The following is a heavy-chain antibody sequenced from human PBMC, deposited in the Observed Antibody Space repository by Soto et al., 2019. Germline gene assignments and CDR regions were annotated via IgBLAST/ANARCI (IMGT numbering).Heavy chain of an antibody. Sequence: SGTLSLTCTVSGDSISTDYWSWIRQSPGKGLEWIGFIYYSGSTNYNPSLKSRVTISVDTSKNQFSLKLSSVTAADTAVYYCARAGSSWSYYYGMDVWGQGTTVTVSS. CDR2: IYYSGST. CDR3: ARAGSSWSYYYGMDV. J-gene: IGHJ6*02. V-gene: IGHV4-59*01. D-gene: IGHD6-13*01. CDR1: GDSISTDY.